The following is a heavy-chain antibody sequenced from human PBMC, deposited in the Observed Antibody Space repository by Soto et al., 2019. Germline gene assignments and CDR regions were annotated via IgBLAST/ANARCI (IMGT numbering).Heavy chain of an antibody. D-gene: IGHD2-15*01. Sequence: ASVKVSCKASGYTFTSYDINWVRQATGQGLEWMGWMNPNSGNTGYAQKFQGRVTMTRNTSISTAYMELSSLRSEDTAVYYCARVFVGWYPRGPSPYYYYMDVWGKGTTVTVSS. J-gene: IGHJ6*03. CDR1: GYTFTSYD. V-gene: IGHV1-8*01. CDR2: MNPNSGNT. CDR3: ARVFVGWYPRGPSPYYYYMDV.